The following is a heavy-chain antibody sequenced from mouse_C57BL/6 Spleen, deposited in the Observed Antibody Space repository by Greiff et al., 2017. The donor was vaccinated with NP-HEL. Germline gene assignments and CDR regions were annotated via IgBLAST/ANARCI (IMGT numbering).Heavy chain of an antibody. CDR3: ARGSSGTRGDY. CDR1: GYTFTSYW. V-gene: IGHV1-55*01. CDR2: IYPGSGST. D-gene: IGHD4-1*01. J-gene: IGHJ2*01. Sequence: QVQLQQPGAELVKPGASVKMSCKASGYTFTSYWITWVTQRPGQGLEWVGDIYPGSGSTNYNEKFKSKATLTVDTSSSTAYMQLSSLTSEDSAVYYCARGSSGTRGDYWGQGTTLTVSS.